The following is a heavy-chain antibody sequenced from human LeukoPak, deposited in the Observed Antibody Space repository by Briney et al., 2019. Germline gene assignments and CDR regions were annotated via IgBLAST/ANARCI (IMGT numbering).Heavy chain of an antibody. CDR2: IFYSAST. CDR1: GGSIDSYY. CDR3: ARGRASGGYPHFDS. V-gene: IGHV4-59*01. D-gene: IGHD6-19*01. J-gene: IGHJ4*02. Sequence: SETLSLTCTVSGGSIDSYYWTWIRQPPGKGLEWIAYIFYSASTNYNPSLKSRATITVDTSRTQFPLKLRSVTAADMAVYYCARGRASGGYPHFDSWGQGIQVTVSS.